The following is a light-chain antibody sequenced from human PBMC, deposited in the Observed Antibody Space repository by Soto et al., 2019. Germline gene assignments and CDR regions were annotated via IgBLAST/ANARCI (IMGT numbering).Light chain of an antibody. J-gene: IGKJ5*01. CDR3: QQSYSTPIT. CDR1: QSISSY. CDR2: AAS. Sequence: DIQMTQSPSSLSASVGYRVTITCRASQSISSYLNWYQQKPGKAPKLLIYAASSLQSGVPSRFSGSGSGTDFTLTISSLQPEDFATYYCQQSYSTPITFGQGIRLEI. V-gene: IGKV1-39*01.